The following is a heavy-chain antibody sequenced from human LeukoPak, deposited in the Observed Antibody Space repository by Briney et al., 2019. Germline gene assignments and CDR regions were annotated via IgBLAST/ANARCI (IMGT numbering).Heavy chain of an antibody. V-gene: IGHV3-7*03. J-gene: IGHJ4*02. CDR2: IKQDGSEK. Sequence: GGSLRLSCAASGFTFSSYWMNWVRQAPGKGLEWVANIKQDGSEKYYVDSVKGRFTISRDNAKNSLYLQMNGLRAEDTAVYYCARVRYGSGSYYFDLWGQGTLVTVSS. D-gene: IGHD3-10*01. CDR1: GFTFSSYW. CDR3: ARVRYGSGSYYFDL.